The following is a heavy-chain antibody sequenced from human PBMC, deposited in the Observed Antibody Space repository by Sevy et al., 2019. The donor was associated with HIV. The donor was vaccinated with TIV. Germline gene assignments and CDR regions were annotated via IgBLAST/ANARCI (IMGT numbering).Heavy chain of an antibody. J-gene: IGHJ4*02. Sequence: GGSLRLSCVASGFTFSRYSMNWVRQAPGKGLEWVSNIVSTGPTKYYADSVKGRFTISRDNAKNYLYLQMNSLREEDTAVYYCARPGSGWFEFDSWGQGTLVTVSS. CDR2: IVSTGPTK. D-gene: IGHD6-19*01. CDR1: GFTFSRYS. V-gene: IGHV3-48*02. CDR3: ARPGSGWFEFDS.